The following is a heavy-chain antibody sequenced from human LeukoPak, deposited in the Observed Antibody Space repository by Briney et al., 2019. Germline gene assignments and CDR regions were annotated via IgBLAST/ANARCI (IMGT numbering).Heavy chain of an antibody. CDR2: INHNGEAI. V-gene: IGHV3-48*02. CDR3: ARDYDWAFDF. J-gene: IGHJ4*02. CDR1: GFPFSSHV. Sequence: GGSLRLSCAASGFPFSSHVLSWVRQAPGKGLEWIAYINHNGEAIYYPDFVKGRLIISRDNAKDSLFLQMNDLRDEDTAVYYCARDYDWAFDFWGQGTRVTVSS. D-gene: IGHD3-9*01.